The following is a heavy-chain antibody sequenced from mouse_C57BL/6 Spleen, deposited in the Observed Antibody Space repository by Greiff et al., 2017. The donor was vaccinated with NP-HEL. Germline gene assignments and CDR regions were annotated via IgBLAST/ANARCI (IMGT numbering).Heavy chain of an antibody. D-gene: IGHD2-2*01. CDR2: IYPRSGNT. J-gene: IGHJ1*03. Sequence: QVHVKQSGAELARPGASVKLSCKASGYTFTSYGISWVKQRTGQGLEWIGEIYPRSGNTYYNEKFKGKATLTADKSSSTAYMELRSLTSEDSAVYFCARVVMVTHWYFDVWGTGTTVTVSS. CDR3: ARVVMVTHWYFDV. CDR1: GYTFTSYG. V-gene: IGHV1-81*01.